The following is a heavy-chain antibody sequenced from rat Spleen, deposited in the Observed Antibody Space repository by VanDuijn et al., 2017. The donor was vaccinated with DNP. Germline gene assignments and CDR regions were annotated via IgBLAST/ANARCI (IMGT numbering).Heavy chain of an antibody. CDR1: GFSITSNY. V-gene: IGHV3-3*01. D-gene: IGHD1-5*01. Sequence: EVQLQESGPGLVKPSQSLSLTCSVTGFSITSNYWAWIRKFPGNKLEWMGYINSAGSTNYNPSLKSRISITRDTSKNQFFLQLNSVTTEDTATYYCARWYNYFDYWGQGVMVTVSS. J-gene: IGHJ2*01. CDR3: ARWYNYFDY. CDR2: INSAGST.